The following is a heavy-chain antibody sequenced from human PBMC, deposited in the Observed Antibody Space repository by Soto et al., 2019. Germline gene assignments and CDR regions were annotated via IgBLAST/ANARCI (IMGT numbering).Heavy chain of an antibody. CDR2: INHSGST. CDR1: GGSFSGYY. CDR3: ARGTTATTRDYGMDV. J-gene: IGHJ6*02. D-gene: IGHD4-17*01. Sequence: PSETLSLTCAVYGGSFSGYYWSWIRQPPGKGLEWIGEINHSGSTNYNPSLKSRVTISVDTSKNQFSLKLSSVTAADTAVYYCARGTTATTRDYGMDVWGQGTTVTVSS. V-gene: IGHV4-34*01.